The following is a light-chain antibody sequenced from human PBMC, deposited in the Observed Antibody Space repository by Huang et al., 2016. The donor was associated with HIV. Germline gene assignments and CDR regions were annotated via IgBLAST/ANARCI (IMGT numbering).Light chain of an antibody. CDR2: AA. Sequence: DIQMTQSPSSLSASVGDRVTITCRTRQSVGNSLNWYQQKPGKAPELLIYAASLQAWVSSRFSGSGSGTDFTLIISSLQPEDFATYYCQQSYISPWTFGQGTKVDLK. CDR1: QSVGNS. V-gene: IGKV1-39*01. J-gene: IGKJ1*01. CDR3: QQSYISPWT.